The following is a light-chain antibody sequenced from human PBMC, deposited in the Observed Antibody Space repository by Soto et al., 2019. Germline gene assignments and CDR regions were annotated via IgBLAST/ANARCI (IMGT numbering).Light chain of an antibody. Sequence: QSALTQPRSVSGSPGQSVTISCTGTSRDVRVYDYVSWYQQHPGKSPKLMIYDVSQRPSGVPDRFSGSKSGNPASLNSSGLQAEDEADYYCCSYAGTYTYVFGTGTKVTVL. J-gene: IGLJ1*01. CDR2: DVS. CDR1: SRDVRVYDY. V-gene: IGLV2-11*01. CDR3: CSYAGTYTYV.